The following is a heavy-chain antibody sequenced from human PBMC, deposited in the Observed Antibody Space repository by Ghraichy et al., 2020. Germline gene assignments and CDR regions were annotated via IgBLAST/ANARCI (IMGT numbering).Heavy chain of an antibody. D-gene: IGHD5-24*01. Sequence: SETLSLTCAVYGGSFSGYYWSWIRQPPGKGLEWIGEINHSGSTNYNPSLKSRVTISVDTSKNQFSLKLSSVTAADTAVYYCASRPGAWLQDAFDIWGQGTMVTVSS. CDR2: INHSGST. V-gene: IGHV4-34*01. CDR3: ASRPGAWLQDAFDI. CDR1: GGSFSGYY. J-gene: IGHJ3*02.